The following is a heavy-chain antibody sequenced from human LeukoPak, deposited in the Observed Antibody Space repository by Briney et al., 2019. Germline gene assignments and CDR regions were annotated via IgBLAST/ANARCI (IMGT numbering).Heavy chain of an antibody. CDR2: IYYTGST. CDR3: ARLDYGTLAAGFDP. D-gene: IGHD4-17*01. J-gene: IGHJ5*02. Sequence: SETLSLTCTVSGGSISSYYWNWIRQSPGKGLEWIGYIYYTGSTIYYPSLKSRVTISVDTSKNQFSLKPRSVTAADTAVYYCARLDYGTLAAGFDPWGQGTLVSVSS. V-gene: IGHV4-59*01. CDR1: GGSISSYY.